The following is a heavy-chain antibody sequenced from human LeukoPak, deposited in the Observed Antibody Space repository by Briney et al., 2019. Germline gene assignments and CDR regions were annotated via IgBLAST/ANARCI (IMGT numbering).Heavy chain of an antibody. D-gene: IGHD5-18*01. V-gene: IGHV4-39*07. CDR1: GGSISSSSYY. CDR2: IYYSGST. Sequence: PSETLSLTCTVSGGSISSSSYYWGWIRQPPGKGLEWIGSIYYSGSTYYNPSLKSRVTISVDTSKNQFSLKLSSVTAADTAVYYCARGGYSSYPVDYWGQGTLVTVSS. CDR3: ARGGYSSYPVDY. J-gene: IGHJ4*02.